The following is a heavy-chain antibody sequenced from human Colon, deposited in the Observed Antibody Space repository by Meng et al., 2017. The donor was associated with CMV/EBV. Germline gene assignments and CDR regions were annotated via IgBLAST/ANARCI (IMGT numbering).Heavy chain of an antibody. J-gene: IGHJ5*02. CDR3: ARQNGGNSSDWFDP. D-gene: IGHD4-23*01. CDR2: ISAYNGNT. V-gene: IGHV1-18*04. Sequence: ASVKVSCKASGFPFTSYSFTWVRQAPGQGLEWLGWISAYNGNTNYAQIVQGRVTMTTDPSTTTAYMELTNLRSDDTAVYYCARQNGGNSSDWFDPWGQGTLVTVSS. CDR1: GFPFTSYS.